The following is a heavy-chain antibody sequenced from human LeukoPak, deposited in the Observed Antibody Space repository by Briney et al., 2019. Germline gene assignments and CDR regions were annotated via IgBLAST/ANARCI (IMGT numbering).Heavy chain of an antibody. J-gene: IGHJ4*02. V-gene: IGHV4-38-2*01. CDR3: ARVLVASSGYPSHFDY. CDR1: GYSISSGYY. Sequence: PSETLSLTCAVSGYSISSGYYRGWIRQPPGKGLEWIGSLYYSGNTYYNPSLKSRVTISVDTSRKQFSLKLSSVSAADTAVYYCARVLVASSGYPSHFDYWGQGTLVTVSS. D-gene: IGHD3-22*01. CDR2: LYYSGNT.